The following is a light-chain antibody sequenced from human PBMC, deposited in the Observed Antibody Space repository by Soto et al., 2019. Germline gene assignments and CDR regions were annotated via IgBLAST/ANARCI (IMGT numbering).Light chain of an antibody. V-gene: IGKV3-15*01. CDR3: QQYYNWPRT. Sequence: EIVITQSPSTLSVSQDERATLSCRAGQNIHTNLAWYQQKPGQAPRLLFYGGSTGATGLPGRFSGSGSGTEFTLTINSLQAEDCAVYYCQQYYNWPRTFGQGTRLEIK. CDR2: GGS. CDR1: QNIHTN. J-gene: IGKJ5*01.